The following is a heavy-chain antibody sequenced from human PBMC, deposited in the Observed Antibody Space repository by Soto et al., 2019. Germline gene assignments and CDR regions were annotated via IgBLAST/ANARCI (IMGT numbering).Heavy chain of an antibody. D-gene: IGHD3-3*01. Sequence: QVQLVESGGGVVQPGRSLRLSCAASGFTFSSYGMHWVRQAPGKGLEWVAVIWYDGSNKYYADSVKGRFTISRDNSKNTLYLQMNSLRAEDTAVYYCARDQRPITIFGRGGMDVWGQGTTVTVSS. CDR3: ARDQRPITIFGRGGMDV. J-gene: IGHJ6*02. V-gene: IGHV3-33*01. CDR2: IWYDGSNK. CDR1: GFTFSSYG.